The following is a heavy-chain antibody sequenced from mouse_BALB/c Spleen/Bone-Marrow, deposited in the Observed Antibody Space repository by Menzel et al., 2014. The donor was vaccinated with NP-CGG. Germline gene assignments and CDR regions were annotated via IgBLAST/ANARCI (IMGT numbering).Heavy chain of an antibody. V-gene: IGHV5-6*01. CDR3: VRPYDYGTWFAY. CDR1: GFTFSTYG. CDR2: ISNGGIYT. J-gene: IGHJ3*01. Sequence: EVKLVESGGDLVKPGGSPKLSCAASGFTFSTYGMSWVRQTPDKRLEWVAAISNGGIYTYYPDTVKGRFTISRDNAKNTLYLQMSSLKSEDTAMYYCVRPYDYGTWFAYWGQGTLVTVSA. D-gene: IGHD2-4*01.